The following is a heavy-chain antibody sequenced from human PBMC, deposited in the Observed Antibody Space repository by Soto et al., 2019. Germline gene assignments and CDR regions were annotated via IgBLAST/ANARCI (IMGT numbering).Heavy chain of an antibody. Sequence: QLQLQESGPGLLKSSETLSPTCTVSGGSISRSTYYWGWIRQPPGKGLEWIGSIYYSGGTYHNPSLKSRVTMSKDTSENQFSLRLASVTAADTAIYYCASQVVASRHFDYWGQGTLVTVSS. D-gene: IGHD2-15*01. CDR2: IYYSGGT. V-gene: IGHV4-39*01. J-gene: IGHJ4*02. CDR3: ASQVVASRHFDY. CDR1: GGSISRSTYY.